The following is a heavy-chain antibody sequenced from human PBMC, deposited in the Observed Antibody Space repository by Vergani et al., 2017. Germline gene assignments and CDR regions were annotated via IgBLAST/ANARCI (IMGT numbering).Heavy chain of an antibody. CDR1: GFTFSSYG. Sequence: QVQLVESGGGVVQPGRSLRLSCAASGFTFSSYGMHWVRQAPGKGLEWVAVIWYDGSNKYYADSVKGRFTISRDNSKNTLYLQMNSLRAEDTAVYYCARGGGAVAGTMRYYYYGMDVWGQGTTVTVSS. J-gene: IGHJ6*02. CDR2: IWYDGSNK. D-gene: IGHD6-19*01. V-gene: IGHV3-33*01. CDR3: ARGGGAVAGTMRYYYYGMDV.